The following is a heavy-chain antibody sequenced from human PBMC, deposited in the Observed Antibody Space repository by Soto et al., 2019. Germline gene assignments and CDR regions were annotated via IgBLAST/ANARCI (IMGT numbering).Heavy chain of an antibody. CDR1: GYTFTSYA. J-gene: IGHJ4*02. D-gene: IGHD5-18*01. V-gene: IGHV1-18*01. Sequence: QVHLVQSGAEVKKPGASVKVSCKASGYTFTSYAISWVRQAPGQGLEWMGWIRGYNGDTKYAQKPQGRVTMTTDRSTGTAYMELRSLRSDDTAVYYCARVVDTAMASFDYWGQGTLVTVSS. CDR2: IRGYNGDT. CDR3: ARVVDTAMASFDY.